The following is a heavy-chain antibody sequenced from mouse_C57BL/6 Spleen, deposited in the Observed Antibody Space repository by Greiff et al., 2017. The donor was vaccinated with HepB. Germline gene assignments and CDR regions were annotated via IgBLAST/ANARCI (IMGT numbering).Heavy chain of an antibody. CDR1: GFTFSDYG. J-gene: IGHJ4*01. Sequence: VKVVESGGGLVKPGGSLKLSCAASGFTFSDYGMHWVRQAPEKGLEWVAYISSGSSTIYYADTVKGRFTISRDNAKNTLFLQMTSLRSEDTAMYYCARPGYSNPIMDAMDYWGQGTSVTVSS. CDR3: ARPGYSNPIMDAMDY. D-gene: IGHD2-5*01. V-gene: IGHV5-17*01. CDR2: ISSGSSTI.